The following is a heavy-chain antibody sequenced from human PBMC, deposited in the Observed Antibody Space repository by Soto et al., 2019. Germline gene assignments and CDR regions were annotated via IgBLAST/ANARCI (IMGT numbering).Heavy chain of an antibody. D-gene: IGHD3-22*01. V-gene: IGHV4-34*01. CDR3: ARGQAPWLLLPDY. Sequence: QVQLQQWGAGLLKPSETLSLTCAVYGGSFSGYYWSWIRQPPGKGLEWIGEINHSGSTNYNPSLQSRVTISXDXYKNQSPLKLSSVTAADTAVYYCARGQAPWLLLPDYWGQGTLVTVSS. CDR2: INHSGST. CDR1: GGSFSGYY. J-gene: IGHJ4*02.